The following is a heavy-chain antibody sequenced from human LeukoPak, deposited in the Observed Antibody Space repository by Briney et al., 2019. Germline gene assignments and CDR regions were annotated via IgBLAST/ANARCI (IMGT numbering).Heavy chain of an antibody. CDR1: GFTFSSYA. CDR2: ISSSSSTI. Sequence: PGGSLRLSCAASGFTFSSYAMSWVRQAPGKGLEWVSAISSSSSTIYYADSVKGRFTISRDNAKNSLYLQMNSLRAEDTAVYYCARVTVTFDYWGQGTLVTVS. D-gene: IGHD4-23*01. J-gene: IGHJ4*02. V-gene: IGHV3-48*01. CDR3: ARVTVTFDY.